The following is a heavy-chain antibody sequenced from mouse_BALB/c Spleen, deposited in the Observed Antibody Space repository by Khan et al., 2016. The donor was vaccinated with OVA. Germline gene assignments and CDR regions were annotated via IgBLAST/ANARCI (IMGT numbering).Heavy chain of an antibody. J-gene: IGHJ3*01. CDR1: GFNIKDTY. V-gene: IGHV14-3*02. D-gene: IGHD2-4*01. CDR2: IDPANGYT. CDR3: ARSTDYDGSY. Sequence: VQLQQSGAELVKPGASVKLSCTTSGFNIKDTYIHWVKQRPEQGLEWIGRIDPANGYTKFDPKFQGKATITTDTSSNTAYLQLSSLTSEDTAVYYCARSTDYDGSYWGQGTLVTVSS.